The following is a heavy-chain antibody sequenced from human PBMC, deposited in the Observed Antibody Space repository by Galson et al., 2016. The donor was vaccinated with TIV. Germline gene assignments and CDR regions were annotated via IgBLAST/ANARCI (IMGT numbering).Heavy chain of an antibody. CDR1: GGIFNSYA. D-gene: IGHD3-3*01. CDR2: IIAIFGTT. Sequence: SVKVSCKASGGIFNSYAISWVRQAPGQGLEWMGRIIAIFGTTNYAQKFQGRVTITADESTSTVYMELRSLRSDDTALYYCARDRNSISAVVLEDDAFDIWGQGTMVTVSA. J-gene: IGHJ3*02. CDR3: ARDRNSISAVVLEDDAFDI. V-gene: IGHV1-69*13.